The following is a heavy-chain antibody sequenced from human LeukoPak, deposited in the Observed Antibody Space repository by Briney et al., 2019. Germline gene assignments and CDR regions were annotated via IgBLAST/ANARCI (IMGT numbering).Heavy chain of an antibody. CDR3: ARDGYSYGSHFDY. V-gene: IGHV1-69*13. D-gene: IGHD5-18*01. CDR1: GGTFSSYA. J-gene: IGHJ4*02. CDR2: IIPIFGTA. Sequence: SVKVSCKASGGTFSSYAIGWVRQAPGQGLEWMGGIIPIFGTANYAQKFQGRVTITADESTSTAYMELSSLRSEDTAVYYCARDGYSYGSHFDYWGQGTLVTVSS.